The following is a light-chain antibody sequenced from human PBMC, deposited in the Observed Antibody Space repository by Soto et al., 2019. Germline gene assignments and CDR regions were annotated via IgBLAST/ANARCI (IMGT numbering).Light chain of an antibody. CDR2: DAS. Sequence: EIVLTQSPGTLSLSPGERATLSCRASQSLSSSYFAWYQQKPGQAPRLLIYDASSRATGVPDRFSGSGSGTDFTLTISRLEPEDFAVYYCQQYGSSPRTFGQGTKVEIK. CDR3: QQYGSSPRT. J-gene: IGKJ1*01. CDR1: QSLSSSY. V-gene: IGKV3-20*01.